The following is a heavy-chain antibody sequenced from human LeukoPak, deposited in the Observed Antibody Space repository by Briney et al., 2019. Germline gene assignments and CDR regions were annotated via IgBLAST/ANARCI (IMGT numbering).Heavy chain of an antibody. V-gene: IGHV3-7*01. CDR1: GFTFSSYA. CDR3: ARDAPTATPDY. J-gene: IGHJ4*02. CDR2: IKQDGSEK. Sequence: GGSLRLSCSASGFTFSSYAMHWVRQAPGKGLEWVANIKQDGSEKYYVDSVKGRFTISRDNAKNSLYLQMNSLRAEDTAVYYCARDAPTATPDYWGQGTLVTVSS. D-gene: IGHD2-21*02.